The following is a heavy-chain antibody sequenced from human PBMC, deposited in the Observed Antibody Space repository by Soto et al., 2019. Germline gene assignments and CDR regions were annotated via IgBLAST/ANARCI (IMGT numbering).Heavy chain of an antibody. Sequence: PGGSLRLSCAASGFTFSSYWMSWVRQAPGKGLEWVANIKQDGSEKYYVDSVKGRFTISRDNAKNSLYLQMNSLRAEDTAVYYCARDSCSSTSCPTYYYYGMDVWGQGTTVTVSS. CDR2: IKQDGSEK. V-gene: IGHV3-7*03. CDR1: GFTFSSYW. D-gene: IGHD2-2*01. CDR3: ARDSCSSTSCPTYYYYGMDV. J-gene: IGHJ6*02.